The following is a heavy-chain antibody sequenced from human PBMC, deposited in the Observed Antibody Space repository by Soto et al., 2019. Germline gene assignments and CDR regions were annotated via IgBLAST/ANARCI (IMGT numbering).Heavy chain of an antibody. D-gene: IGHD3-22*01. V-gene: IGHV4-59*08. CDR2: ISYSGST. Sequence: PSETLSLTCSVSGGSISSSFWSWIRQPPGKELEWIGYISYSGSTTYNPSLKSRITLSVDTSMNQFSLRLTSVTAADTALYYCTRGAGAPWVRFDSWGQGTLVTVSS. J-gene: IGHJ4*02. CDR3: TRGAGAPWVRFDS. CDR1: GGSISSSF.